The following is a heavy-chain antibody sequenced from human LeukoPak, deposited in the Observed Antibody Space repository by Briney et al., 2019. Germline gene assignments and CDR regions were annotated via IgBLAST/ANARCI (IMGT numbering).Heavy chain of an antibody. V-gene: IGHV3-23*01. CDR3: AKDRRAVAGTFDY. D-gene: IGHD6-19*01. CDR2: ISGSGGST. CDR1: GFTFSSYA. J-gene: IGHJ4*02. Sequence: GGSLRLSCAASGFTFSSYAISWVRQPPGKGLEWVSAISGSGGSTYYADSVKGRFTISRDNSENTLYLQMNSLRAEDTAVYYCAKDRRAVAGTFDYWGQGTLVTVSS.